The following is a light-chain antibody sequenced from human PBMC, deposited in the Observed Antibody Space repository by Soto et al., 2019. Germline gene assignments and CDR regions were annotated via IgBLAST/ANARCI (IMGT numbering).Light chain of an antibody. J-gene: IGKJ2*01. V-gene: IGKV3-20*01. CDR1: QIISNGK. CDR3: QQYNVSPPDT. CDR2: GAS. Sequence: EIVLTQSPGTLSLSPGERATLSCRATQIISNGKLAWFQQKPGQAPRLLIYGASSRATGIPDRFSGSGSGTDFTLTISRLEPEDFAVYYCQQYNVSPPDTFGQGTKLEIK.